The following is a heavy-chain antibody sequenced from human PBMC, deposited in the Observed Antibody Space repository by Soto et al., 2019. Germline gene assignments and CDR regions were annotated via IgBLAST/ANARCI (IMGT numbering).Heavy chain of an antibody. CDR1: GNSIISYY. CDR2: IYSSGST. CDR3: ARHWWCDSGSYTFDY. J-gene: IGHJ4*02. V-gene: IGHV4-59*08. D-gene: IGHD3-10*01. Sequence: SETLSLTCTVSGNSIISYYWSWIRQPPGKGLEWIGYIYSSGSTNYNPSLKSRVTISVDTSKNQFSLKLNAVTAADTAVYYCARHWWCDSGSYTFDYWGQGTLVTVSS.